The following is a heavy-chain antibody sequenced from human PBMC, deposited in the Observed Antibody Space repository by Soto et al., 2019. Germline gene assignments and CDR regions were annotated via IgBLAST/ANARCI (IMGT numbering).Heavy chain of an antibody. Sequence: GGSLRLSCAASGFTFSSYAMSWVRQAPGKGLEWVSAISGSGGSTYYADSVKGRFTISRDNSKNTLYLQMNSLRAEDTAVYYCAKEGGQQLMSRHNWFDPWGQGTLVTVSS. CDR1: GFTFSSYA. D-gene: IGHD6-13*01. V-gene: IGHV3-23*01. CDR3: AKEGGQQLMSRHNWFDP. J-gene: IGHJ5*02. CDR2: ISGSGGST.